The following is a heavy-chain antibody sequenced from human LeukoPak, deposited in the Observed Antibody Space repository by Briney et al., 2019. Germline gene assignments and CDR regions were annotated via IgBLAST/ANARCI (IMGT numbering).Heavy chain of an antibody. V-gene: IGHV3-23*01. CDR1: GFTFSSYA. Sequence: GGSLRLSCAASGFTFSSYAMSWVRQAPGKGLEWVSAISGSGGSTYYADSVKGRFTISRDNAKNSLYLQMNSLRAEDTAVYYCARGDGIFDYWGQGTLVTVSS. J-gene: IGHJ4*02. CDR2: ISGSGGST. CDR3: ARGDGIFDY. D-gene: IGHD2-21*01.